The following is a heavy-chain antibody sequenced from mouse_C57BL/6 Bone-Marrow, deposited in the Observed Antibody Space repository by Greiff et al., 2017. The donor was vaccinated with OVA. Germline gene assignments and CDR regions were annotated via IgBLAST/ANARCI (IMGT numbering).Heavy chain of an antibody. V-gene: IGHV1-80*01. D-gene: IGHD2-3*01. CDR2: IYPGDGDT. CDR3: AREVVYDDDSDY. J-gene: IGHJ2*01. Sequence: VQLQQSGAELVKPGASVKISCKASGYAFSSYWMNWVKQRPGKGLEWIGQIYPGDGDTNYNGKFKGKATLTADKSSSTAYMQLSSLTSEDSAVYFCAREVVYDDDSDYWGQGTTLTVSS. CDR1: GYAFSSYW.